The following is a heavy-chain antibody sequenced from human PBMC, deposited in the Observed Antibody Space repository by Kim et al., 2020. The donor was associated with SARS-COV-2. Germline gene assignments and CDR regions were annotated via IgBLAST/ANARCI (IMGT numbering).Heavy chain of an antibody. Sequence: GGSLRLSCVASGFSFAGSAMSWVRQAPGKGLEWVASVSGTGSTTYYAESVKGRFTISRDNSKNTIYLETNSLKVEDTAVYYCAKAEAYYDILGGMDVWGRGTTVTVSS. D-gene: IGHD3-9*01. CDR3: AKAEAYYDILGGMDV. CDR2: VSGTGSTT. CDR1: GFSFAGSA. J-gene: IGHJ6*02. V-gene: IGHV3-23*01.